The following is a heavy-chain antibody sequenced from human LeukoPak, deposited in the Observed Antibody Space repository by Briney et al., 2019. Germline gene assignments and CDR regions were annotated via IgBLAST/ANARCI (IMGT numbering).Heavy chain of an antibody. J-gene: IGHJ5*02. Sequence: QPGGSLRLSCAASGFTFSSYALSWVRQAPGKGLEWVSAISGSGSTYYADSVKGRFTISRDNSKNTLYLQMNSLRAEDTAVYYCARHDWFDPWGRGTLVTVSS. CDR3: ARHDWFDP. CDR1: GFTFSSYA. CDR2: ISGSGST. V-gene: IGHV3-23*01.